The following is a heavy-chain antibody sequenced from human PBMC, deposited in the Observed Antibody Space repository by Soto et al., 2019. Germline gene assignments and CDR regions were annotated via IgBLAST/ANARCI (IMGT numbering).Heavy chain of an antibody. Sequence: GASVKVSCKASGYTFNTYGFSWVRQAPGQGLEWMGWISGKNGKNDNTNYAQRFQGRVTMSRDRATSTVYMELSRLRSEDTAVYYCAREDAERATRFLDYWGQGTVVTVSS. D-gene: IGHD2-21*01. J-gene: IGHJ4*02. V-gene: IGHV1-18*01. CDR2: ISGKNGKNDNT. CDR3: AREDAERATRFLDY. CDR1: GYTFNTYG.